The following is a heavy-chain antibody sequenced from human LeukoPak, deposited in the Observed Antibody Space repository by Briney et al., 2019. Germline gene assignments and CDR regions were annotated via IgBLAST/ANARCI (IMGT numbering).Heavy chain of an antibody. Sequence: GASVKVSCKASGGTFSSYAISWVRQAPGQGLEWMGGIIPIFGTANYAQKFQGRVTITTDESTSTAYMELSSLRSEDTAVYYCASGIGSGKKGYWGQGTLVTVSS. CDR3: ASGIGSGKKGY. V-gene: IGHV1-69*05. J-gene: IGHJ4*02. D-gene: IGHD3-10*01. CDR1: GGTFSSYA. CDR2: IIPIFGTA.